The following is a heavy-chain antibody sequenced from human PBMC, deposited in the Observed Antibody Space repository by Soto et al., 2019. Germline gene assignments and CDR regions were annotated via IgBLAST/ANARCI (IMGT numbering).Heavy chain of an antibody. D-gene: IGHD6-13*01. CDR1: GFTFSSYG. J-gene: IGHJ6*02. CDR3: ARDGGQAGYSSSWPRSNGMDV. Sequence: GGSLRLSCAASGFTFSSYGMHWVRQAPGKGLEWVAVIWYDGSNKYYADSVKGRFTISRDNSKNTLYLQMNSLRAEDTAVYYCARDGGQAGYSSSWPRSNGMDVWGQGTTVTVSS. V-gene: IGHV3-33*01. CDR2: IWYDGSNK.